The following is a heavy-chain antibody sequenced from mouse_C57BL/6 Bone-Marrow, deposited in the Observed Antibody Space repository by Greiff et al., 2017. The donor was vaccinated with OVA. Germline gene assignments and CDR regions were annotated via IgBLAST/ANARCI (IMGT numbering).Heavy chain of an antibody. Sequence: VQLKESGPGLAKPSQTLSLTCSVTGYSITSDYWNWIRKFPGNKLEYMGYISYSGSTYYNPYHKSRISITRDTSKNKYYLQLNSVTTEDTATYYCARMYYYGSSYWYFDVWGTGTTVTVSS. V-gene: IGHV3-8*01. J-gene: IGHJ1*03. CDR3: ARMYYYGSSYWYFDV. D-gene: IGHD1-1*01. CDR1: GYSITSDY. CDR2: ISYSGST.